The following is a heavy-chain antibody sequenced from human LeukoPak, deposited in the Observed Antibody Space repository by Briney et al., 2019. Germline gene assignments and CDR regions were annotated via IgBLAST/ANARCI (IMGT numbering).Heavy chain of an antibody. D-gene: IGHD3-3*01. V-gene: IGHV4-59*01. CDR3: ARAHTRDDCDFWSGYLHYYYYYTDV. J-gene: IGHJ6*03. CDR1: GGSISSYY. Sequence: TSETLSLTCTVSGGSISSYYWSWIRQPPGKGLEWIGYIYYSGSTNYNPSLKSRVTISVDTSKNQFSLKLSSVTAADPAVSYCARAHTRDDCDFWSGYLHYYYYYTDVWGKGTTVTVS. CDR2: IYYSGST.